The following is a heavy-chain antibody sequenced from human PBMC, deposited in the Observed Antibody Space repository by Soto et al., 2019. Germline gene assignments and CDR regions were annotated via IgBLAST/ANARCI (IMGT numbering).Heavy chain of an antibody. CDR3: ARGVQGRDGWNSRPYYYYYMDV. Sequence: SETLSLTCAVYGGSFSGYYWSWIRQPPGKGLEWIGEINHSGSTNYNPSLKSRVTISVDTSKNQFSLKLSSVTAADTAVYYRARGVQGRDGWNSRPYYYYYMDVWGKGTTVTVSS. D-gene: IGHD1-7*01. J-gene: IGHJ6*03. CDR1: GGSFSGYY. V-gene: IGHV4-34*01. CDR2: INHSGST.